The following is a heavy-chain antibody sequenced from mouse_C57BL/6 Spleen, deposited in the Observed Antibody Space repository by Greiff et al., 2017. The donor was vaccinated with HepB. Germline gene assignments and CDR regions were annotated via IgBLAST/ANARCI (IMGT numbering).Heavy chain of an antibody. J-gene: IGHJ4*01. Sequence: EVKLVESGGGLVKPGGSLKLSCAASGFTFSSYAMSWVRQTPEKRLEWVATISDGGSYTYYPDNVKGRFTISRDNAKNNLYLQMSHLKSEDTAMYYCARDRKKFLAMDYWGQGTSVTVSS. CDR3: ARDRKKFLAMDY. V-gene: IGHV5-4*01. CDR2: ISDGGSYT. CDR1: GFTFSSYA.